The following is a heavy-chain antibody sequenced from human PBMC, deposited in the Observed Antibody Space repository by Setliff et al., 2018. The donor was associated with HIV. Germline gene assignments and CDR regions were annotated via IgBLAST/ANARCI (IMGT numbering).Heavy chain of an antibody. CDR2: ISGSGGST. V-gene: IGHV3-23*01. CDR1: GFTFSSYA. CDR3: AKDSDYSYDFGAFDI. D-gene: IGHD5-18*01. Sequence: GGSLRLSCAASGFTFSSYAMSWVRQAPGKGLEWVSGISGSGGSTYYADSVKGRFTISRDNSKNTLYLQMNSLRAEDTAVYYCAKDSDYSYDFGAFDIWGQGTMVTVSS. J-gene: IGHJ3*02.